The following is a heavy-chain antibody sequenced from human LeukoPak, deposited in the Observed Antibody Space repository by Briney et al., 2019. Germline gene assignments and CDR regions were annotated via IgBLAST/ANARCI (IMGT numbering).Heavy chain of an antibody. V-gene: IGHV4-59*08. D-gene: IGHD6-19*01. Sequence: PSETLSLTCTVSGGSISSYYWSWIRQPPGKGLEWIGYIYYSGSTNYNPSLTSRVTISVDTSKNQFSLKLSSVTAADTAVYYCARHAFGSGWYYFDYWGQGTLVTVSS. J-gene: IGHJ4*02. CDR2: IYYSGST. CDR3: ARHAFGSGWYYFDY. CDR1: GGSISSYY.